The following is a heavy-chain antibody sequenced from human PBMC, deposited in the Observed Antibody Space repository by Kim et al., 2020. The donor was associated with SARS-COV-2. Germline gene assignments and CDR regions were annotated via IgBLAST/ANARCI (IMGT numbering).Heavy chain of an antibody. CDR3: AQRSGFLSVDY. CDR1: GGSFSGFY. J-gene: IGHJ4*01. D-gene: IGHD3-3*01. V-gene: IGHV4-34*01. CDR2: ISHSGST. Sequence: SETLSLTCAVYGGSFSGFYWGWIRQPPGKGLEWIGEISHSGSTNYNPSLKSRVTISRDTSKKQFSLKLSSVTAADTAVYYCAQRSGFLSVDYSAHGILVT.